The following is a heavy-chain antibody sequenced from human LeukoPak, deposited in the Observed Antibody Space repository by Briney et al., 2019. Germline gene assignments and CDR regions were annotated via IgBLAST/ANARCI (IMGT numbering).Heavy chain of an antibody. CDR1: GFTFSDYY. V-gene: IGHV3-11*05. CDR2: ISSSSSYT. D-gene: IGHD4-11*01. CDR3: ARAVDYNTKTDY. J-gene: IGHJ4*02. Sequence: GGSLRLSCAASGFTFSDYYISWIRQAPGKGLEWVSYISSSSSYTNYADSVKGRFTISRDNAKNSLYLQMNSLRAEDTAVYYCARAVDYNTKTDYWGQGTLVTVSS.